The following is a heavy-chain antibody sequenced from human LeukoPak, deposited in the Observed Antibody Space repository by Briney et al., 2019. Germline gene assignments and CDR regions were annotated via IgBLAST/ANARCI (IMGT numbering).Heavy chain of an antibody. D-gene: IGHD3-9*01. CDR3: ARHPPYYDILTGYRHLGHYGMDV. Sequence: GESLQISCQGSGYSFTSYWIGWVRQMPGKGLEWMGIIYPGDSDTRYSPSFQGQVTISADKSISTAYLQWSSLKASDTAMYYCARHPPYYDILTGYRHLGHYGMDVWGQGTTVTVSS. V-gene: IGHV5-51*01. J-gene: IGHJ6*02. CDR2: IYPGDSDT. CDR1: GYSFTSYW.